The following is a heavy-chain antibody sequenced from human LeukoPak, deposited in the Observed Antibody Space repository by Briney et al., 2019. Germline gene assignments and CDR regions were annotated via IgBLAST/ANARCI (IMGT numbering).Heavy chain of an antibody. CDR3: ARDSNWDYYYYYGMDV. V-gene: IGHV4-31*03. CDR2: IYYSGST. J-gene: IGHJ6*02. Sequence: SQALSLTCTVSGGSIGSGGYYWSWIRQHPGKGLEWIGYIYYSGSTYYNPSLKSRVTISVDTSKNQFSLKLSSVTAADTAVYYCARDSNWDYYYYYGMDVWGQGTTVTVSS. CDR1: GGSIGSGGYY. D-gene: IGHD7-27*01.